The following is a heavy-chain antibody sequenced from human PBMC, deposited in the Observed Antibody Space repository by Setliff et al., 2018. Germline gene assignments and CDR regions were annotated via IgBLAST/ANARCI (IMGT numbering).Heavy chain of an antibody. D-gene: IGHD2-2*01. J-gene: IGHJ3*02. V-gene: IGHV1-18*01. Sequence: ASVKVSCKAFGYTFAKYGTSWVRKAPGQGLEWMGWSSGYNGYTVYAQKLQGRVTLTKDTSTGTAYMEVRRLRSDDTAQYYCVRDRAAIVVGPPTAAFDIWGQGTMVTVSS. CDR3: VRDRAAIVVGPPTAAFDI. CDR1: GYTFAKYG. CDR2: SSGYNGYT.